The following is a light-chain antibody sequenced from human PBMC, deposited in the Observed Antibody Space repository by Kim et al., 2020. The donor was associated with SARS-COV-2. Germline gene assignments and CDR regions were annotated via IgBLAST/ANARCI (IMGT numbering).Light chain of an antibody. CDR2: RNN. CDR1: SSNIGSNY. CDR3: AAWDDSLSGWV. V-gene: IGLV1-47*01. Sequence: QSVLTQLPSASGTSGQRVTISCSGSSSNIGSNYVYWYQQLPGTAPKLLIYRNNQRPSGVPDRFSGSKSGTSASLAISGLRSEDEADYYCAAWDDSLSGWVFGGGTQLTVL. J-gene: IGLJ3*02.